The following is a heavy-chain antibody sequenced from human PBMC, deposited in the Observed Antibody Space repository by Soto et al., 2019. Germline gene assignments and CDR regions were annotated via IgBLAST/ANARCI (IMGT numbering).Heavy chain of an antibody. J-gene: IGHJ4*02. V-gene: IGHV3-11*01. D-gene: IGHD6-13*01. CDR2: ISSSGNSM. Sequence: QVQLVESGGGLVMPGESLRLSCAASGLTFSDHYMSWIRQAPGKGLEWVSYISSSGNSMYYADSVKGRFTVSRDNAENSLYLQMNSLRAEDTAVYYCARRAASGRHFDHWGQGTLVSVSS. CDR3: ARRAASGRHFDH. CDR1: GLTFSDHY.